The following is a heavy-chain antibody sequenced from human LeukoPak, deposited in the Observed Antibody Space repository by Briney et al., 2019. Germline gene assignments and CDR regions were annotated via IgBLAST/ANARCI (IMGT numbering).Heavy chain of an antibody. J-gene: IGHJ4*02. V-gene: IGHV3-23*01. CDR3: AKDLEWLSYFDY. CDR2: VSANGGST. Sequence: GGSLRLSSAASGFTFSSYAMSWVRQAPGKGLEWVSSVSANGGSTYYADSVKGRFTISRDNSKNTLYLQMNSLRAEDTAVYYCAKDLEWLSYFDYWGQGTLVTVSS. CDR1: GFTFSSYA. D-gene: IGHD3-3*01.